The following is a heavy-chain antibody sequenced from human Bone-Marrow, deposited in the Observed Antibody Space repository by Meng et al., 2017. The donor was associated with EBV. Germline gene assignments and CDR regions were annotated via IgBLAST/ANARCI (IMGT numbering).Heavy chain of an antibody. D-gene: IGHD6-19*01. Sequence: QVRLQESGPGLVKPSETLSLTCTVPGDSISSFYYWGWIRQPPGRGLEWIGSVHYTGSTYYSPSLKSRVTVSVDTSKNQFSLRLTSVTAADTAVYYCARPFPSWQSPRLDPFGAWGQGTLVTVAS. CDR1: GDSISSFYY. V-gene: IGHV4-39*01. J-gene: IGHJ5*02. CDR2: VHYTGST. CDR3: ARPFPSWQSPRLDPFGA.